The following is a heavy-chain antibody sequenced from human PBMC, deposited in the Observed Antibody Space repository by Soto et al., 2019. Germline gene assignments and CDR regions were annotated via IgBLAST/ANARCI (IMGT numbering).Heavy chain of an antibody. CDR3: ARYLGRITGTIDP. Sequence: PSETLSLTCTVSGGSISSGDYYWSWIRQPPGKGLEWIGYIYYSGSTYYNPSLKSRVTISVDTSKNQFSLKLSSVTAADTAVYYCARYLGRITGTIDPWGQGTPVTVSS. D-gene: IGHD1-7*01. J-gene: IGHJ5*02. V-gene: IGHV4-30-4*01. CDR1: GGSISSGDYY. CDR2: IYYSGST.